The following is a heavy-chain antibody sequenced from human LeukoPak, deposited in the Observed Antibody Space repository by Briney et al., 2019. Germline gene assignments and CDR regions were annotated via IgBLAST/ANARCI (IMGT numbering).Heavy chain of an antibody. CDR3: ARLRDYHYNYMDV. J-gene: IGHJ6*03. V-gene: IGHV4-59*08. CDR2: LYYSGSS. Sequence: PSETLSLTCTVSGGSISSYFWSWIRQSPGKGLEWIGYLYYSGSSDFNPSLKSRATILVDTSKNQFSLNLISVIAADTAVYYCARLRDYHYNYMDVWGKGTTVTISS. CDR1: GGSISSYF.